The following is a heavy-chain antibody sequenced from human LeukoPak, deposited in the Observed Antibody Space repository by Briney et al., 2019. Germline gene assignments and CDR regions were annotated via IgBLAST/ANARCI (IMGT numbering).Heavy chain of an antibody. CDR2: IKQDGSEK. CDR1: GLTFRSYW. J-gene: IGHJ6*02. D-gene: IGHD3-10*01. V-gene: IGHV3-7*01. Sequence: GGSLRLSCAGSGLTFRSYWMHWVRQAPGKGLEWVANIKQDGSEKYYVDSVKGRFTISRDNAENSLYLQMNSLRAEDTAVYYCARKPYYYGSSGMDVWGQGTTVTVSS. CDR3: ARKPYYYGSSGMDV.